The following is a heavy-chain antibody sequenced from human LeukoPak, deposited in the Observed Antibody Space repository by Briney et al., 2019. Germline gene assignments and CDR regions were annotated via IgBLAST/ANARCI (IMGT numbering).Heavy chain of an antibody. CDR1: GYGFTSYW. CDR2: IYPGDSDT. D-gene: IGHD3-3*01. J-gene: IGHJ5*02. V-gene: IGHV5-51*01. Sequence: GESLQISCQGSGYGFTSYWIGWVRPMPGKGLEWVGIIYPGDSDTRYSPSFQGQVTISADKSISTAYLQWSSLKVSDTAMYYCARHGVKSYDFWSGYPNNWFDPWGQGTLVTVSS. CDR3: ARHGVKSYDFWSGYPNNWFDP.